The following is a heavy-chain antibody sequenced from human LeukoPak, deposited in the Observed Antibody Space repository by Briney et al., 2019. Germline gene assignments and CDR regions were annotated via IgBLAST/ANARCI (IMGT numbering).Heavy chain of an antibody. J-gene: IGHJ6*04. V-gene: IGHV3-30*18. Sequence: GGSLRLSCAASGFSFSSYGIHWVRQAPGKGLEWVAVISYDESYKYYADSGKGRFTITRDNSKNTLYLQMNSLRAEDTAVYYCAKDGLTGVNSYYGMDVWGKGTTVTVSS. D-gene: IGHD7-27*01. CDR2: ISYDESYK. CDR1: GFSFSSYG. CDR3: AKDGLTGVNSYYGMDV.